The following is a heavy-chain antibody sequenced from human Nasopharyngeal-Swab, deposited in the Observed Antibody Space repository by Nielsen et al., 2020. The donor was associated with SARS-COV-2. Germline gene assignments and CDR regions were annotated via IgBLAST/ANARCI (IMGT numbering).Heavy chain of an antibody. CDR1: GFTFSSYS. V-gene: IGHV3-21*01. Sequence: GESLKISCAASGFTFSSYSMNWVRQAPGKGLEWVSSISSSSGYIYYADSMKGRFTISRDNAKNSLYLQMNSLRAEDTAVCYCAREVNGYYDYWGQGTLVTVSS. D-gene: IGHD3-9*01. CDR3: AREVNGYYDY. J-gene: IGHJ4*02. CDR2: ISSSSGYI.